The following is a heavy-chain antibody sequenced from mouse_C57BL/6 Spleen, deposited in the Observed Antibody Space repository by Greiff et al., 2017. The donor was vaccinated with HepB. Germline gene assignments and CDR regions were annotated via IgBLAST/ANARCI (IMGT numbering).Heavy chain of an antibody. CDR2: ISSGSSTI. CDR3: ARVTTVVAPGFAY. D-gene: IGHD1-1*01. Sequence: EVQLVESGGGLVKPGGSLKLSCADSGFTFSDYGLHWVRKAPEKGMEWVAYISSGSSTIYYAATVKGRFTINRDTAKNTLFLQMTSLRAEETAMYYCARVTTVVAPGFAYWGQGTLVTVSA. J-gene: IGHJ3*01. V-gene: IGHV5-17*01. CDR1: GFTFSDYG.